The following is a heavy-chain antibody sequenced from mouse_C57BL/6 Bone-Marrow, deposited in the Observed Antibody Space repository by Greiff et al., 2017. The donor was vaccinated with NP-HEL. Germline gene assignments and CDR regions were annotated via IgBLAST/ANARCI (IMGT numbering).Heavy chain of an antibody. D-gene: IGHD2-1*01. Sequence: EVQGVESGGGLVQPGGSLKLSCAASGFTFSDYYMYWVRQTPEKRLEWVAYISNGGGSTYYPDTVKGRFTISRDNAKNTLYLQMSRLKSEDTAMYYCARDYGNLYAMDYWGQGTSVTVSS. CDR1: GFTFSDYY. CDR3: ARDYGNLYAMDY. CDR2: ISNGGGST. V-gene: IGHV5-12*01. J-gene: IGHJ4*01.